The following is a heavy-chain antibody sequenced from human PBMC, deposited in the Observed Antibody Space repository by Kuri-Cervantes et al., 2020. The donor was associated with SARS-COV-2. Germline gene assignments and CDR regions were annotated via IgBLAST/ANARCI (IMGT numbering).Heavy chain of an antibody. D-gene: IGHD3-16*02. J-gene: IGHJ3*02. CDR1: GFTVSSNY. CDR3: ARRGGYLPPDAFDI. V-gene: IGHV3-66*01. CDR2: IYSGGST. Sequence: LSLTCAASGFTVSSNYMSWVRQAPGKGLEWVSVIYSGGSTYYADSVKGRFTISRDNAKNSLYVQMNSLRAEDTAVYYCARRGGYLPPDAFDIWGQGTRVT.